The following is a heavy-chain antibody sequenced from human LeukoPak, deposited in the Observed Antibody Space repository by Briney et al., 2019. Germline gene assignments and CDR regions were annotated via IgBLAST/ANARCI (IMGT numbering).Heavy chain of an antibody. Sequence: GSLGLSCAASGFPFSSYAMRWGRQAPGKGLEGVSGINGSGGSTYYADSVKGRFTISRDNSKNTLYLQMNSLRAEDTAVYYCAKDRGALGYCSGGTCYADYWGQGTLVTVSS. J-gene: IGHJ4*02. D-gene: IGHD2-15*01. V-gene: IGHV3-23*01. CDR3: AKDRGALGYCSGGTCYADY. CDR1: GFPFSSYA. CDR2: INGSGGST.